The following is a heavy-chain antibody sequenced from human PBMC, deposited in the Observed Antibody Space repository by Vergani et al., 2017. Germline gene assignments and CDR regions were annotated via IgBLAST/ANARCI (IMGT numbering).Heavy chain of an antibody. CDR3: AIDTVTGSRYFDY. D-gene: IGHD6-19*01. CDR1: GYIFTDYP. CDR2: INTNTRNP. J-gene: IGHJ4*02. V-gene: IGHV7-4-1*02. Sequence: QVQLVQSGSELKKPGDSVKVSCKASGYIFTDYPITWVRQAPGQGLEWMGWINTNTRNPTYAQKFTGRFVFSLDTSVSTAYLQISGLKAEDSAVYYCAIDTVTGSRYFDYWGQGTLVTVSS.